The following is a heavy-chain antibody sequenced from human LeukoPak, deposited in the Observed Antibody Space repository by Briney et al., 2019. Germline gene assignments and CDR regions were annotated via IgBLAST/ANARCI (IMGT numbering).Heavy chain of an antibody. CDR2: ISRGGVIT. CDR1: GFTFSDYA. CDR3: VSRAGSPWGPFDD. Sequence: PGGSLRLSCAASGFTFSDYAINWVRQAPRKGLEWVSSISRGGVITYYADSVKGRFTISRDNSNNTLYLHMNSLRAEDTAAYYCVSRAGSPWGPFDDWGQGTLVTVSS. D-gene: IGHD7-27*01. J-gene: IGHJ4*02. V-gene: IGHV3-23*01.